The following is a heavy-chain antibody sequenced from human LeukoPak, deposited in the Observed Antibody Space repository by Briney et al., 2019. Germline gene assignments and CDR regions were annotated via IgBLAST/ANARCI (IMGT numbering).Heavy chain of an antibody. Sequence: SVKVSCKASGGTFSSYAISWVRQTPGQGLEGMGGIIPIFGTANYAQKFQGRVTITADESTSTAYMELSSLRSEDTAVYYCARDECSSTSCYSWFDPWGQGTLVTVSS. J-gene: IGHJ5*02. D-gene: IGHD2-2*01. CDR2: IIPIFGTA. V-gene: IGHV1-69*13. CDR3: ARDECSSTSCYSWFDP. CDR1: GGTFSSYA.